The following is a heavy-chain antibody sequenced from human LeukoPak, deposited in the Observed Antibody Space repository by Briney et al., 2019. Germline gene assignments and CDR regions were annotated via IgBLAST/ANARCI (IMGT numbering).Heavy chain of an antibody. CDR3: ARGAYSSGSYYFDY. CDR2: IIPMFGTA. CDR1: GGTFSSYV. D-gene: IGHD6-19*01. V-gene: IGHV1-69*13. Sequence: GASVKVSCKASGGTFSSYVITWVRQAPGQGLEWRGGIIPMFGTADYAQKFQGRVTITADESTSTAYMQLSSLRSEDTAVYYCARGAYSSGSYYFDYWGQGTLVTVSS. J-gene: IGHJ4*02.